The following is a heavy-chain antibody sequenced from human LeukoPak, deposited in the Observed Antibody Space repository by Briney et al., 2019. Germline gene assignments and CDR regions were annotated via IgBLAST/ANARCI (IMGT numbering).Heavy chain of an antibody. CDR1: GFTFSSYG. CDR3: AKDWGYSSSSGRYYYYYYYMDV. CDR2: IRYDGSNK. D-gene: IGHD6-6*01. V-gene: IGHV3-30*02. J-gene: IGHJ6*03. Sequence: PGGSLRLSCAASGFTFSSYGMHWVRQAPGKGLEWVAFIRYDGSNKYYADSVKGRFTISRDTSKNTLYLQMSSLRAEDTAVYYCAKDWGYSSSSGRYYYYYYYMDVWGKGTTVTVSS.